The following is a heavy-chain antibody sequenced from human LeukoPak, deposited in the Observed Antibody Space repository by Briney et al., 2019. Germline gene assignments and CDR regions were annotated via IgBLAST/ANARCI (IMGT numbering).Heavy chain of an antibody. J-gene: IGHJ6*04. D-gene: IGHD3-10*02. V-gene: IGHV3-30*04. Sequence: PGRSLRLSCAASGFTFNTYAMHWVRQAPGKGLEWVAVISDDGSNKYYADSVKGRFTISRDNSKNMLYLQMDSLRAEDTAVYYCAELGITMIGGVWGKGTTVTISS. CDR1: GFTFNTYA. CDR2: ISDDGSNK. CDR3: AELGITMIGGV.